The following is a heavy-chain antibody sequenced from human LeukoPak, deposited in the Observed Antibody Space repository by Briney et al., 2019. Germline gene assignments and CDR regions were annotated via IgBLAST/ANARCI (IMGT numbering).Heavy chain of an antibody. D-gene: IGHD3-16*01. V-gene: IGHV3-23*01. CDR2: ISGSGFET. CDR1: GFTFSSYT. Sequence: GGSLRLSCAASGFTFSSYTMSWFRQSPGKGLEWVSAISGSGFETFYADSVKGRFTIYRDNSNDTLYLQMNSLGADDTAIYYCAKDRDVYSAFDSWGQGTLVTVSS. J-gene: IGHJ4*02. CDR3: AKDRDVYSAFDS.